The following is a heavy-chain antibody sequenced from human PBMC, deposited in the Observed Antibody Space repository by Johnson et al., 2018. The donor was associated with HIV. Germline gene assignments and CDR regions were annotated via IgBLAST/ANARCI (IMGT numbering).Heavy chain of an antibody. CDR3: ARVDRSWAFDI. V-gene: IGHV3-66*01. J-gene: IGHJ3*02. Sequence: VLLVESGGGVVRPGGSLRLSCAASGITVGTNYMSWVRQAPGKGLEWVSVIFSVGDVYYPDSVKGRFTISRDSAKNSLYLQMNSLRAEDTAVYYCARVDRSWAFDIWGQGTMVTVSS. CDR1: GITVGTNY. CDR2: IFSVGDV. D-gene: IGHD3-16*02.